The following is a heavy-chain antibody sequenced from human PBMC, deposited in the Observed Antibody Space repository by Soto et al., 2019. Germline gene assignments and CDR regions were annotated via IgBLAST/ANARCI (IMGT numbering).Heavy chain of an antibody. CDR2: ISSSGSTI. CDR3: ARDRFLVLTSRYYYGMDV. V-gene: IGHV3-48*03. D-gene: IGHD3-3*01. Sequence: GGSLRLSCAASGFTFSSYEMNWVHQAPGKGLEWVSYISSSGSTIYYADSVKGRFTISRDNAKNSLYLQMNSLRAEDTAVYYCARDRFLVLTSRYYYGMDVWGQGTTVTVSS. CDR1: GFTFSSYE. J-gene: IGHJ6*02.